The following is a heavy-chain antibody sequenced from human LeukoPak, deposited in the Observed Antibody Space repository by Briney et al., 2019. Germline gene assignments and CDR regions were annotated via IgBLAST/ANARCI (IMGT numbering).Heavy chain of an antibody. J-gene: IGHJ3*02. D-gene: IGHD3-22*01. CDR3: ARGTYYYDSSGYYPGAFDI. CDR2: IGTAGDT. CDR1: GFTLSSYD. V-gene: IGHV3-13*01. Sequence: GGSLRLSCAASGFTLSSYDMHWVRQPTGKGLEWVSAIGTAGDTYYPGSVKGRFTIFRENAKNSLYLQMNSLRAGDTAVYSCARGTYYYDSSGYYPGAFDIWGQGTMVTVSS.